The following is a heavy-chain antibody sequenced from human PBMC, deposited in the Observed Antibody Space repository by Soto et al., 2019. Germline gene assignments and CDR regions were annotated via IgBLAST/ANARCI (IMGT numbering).Heavy chain of an antibody. CDR2: IYYSGST. CDR1: GGSISSGGYY. J-gene: IGHJ4*02. V-gene: IGHV4-31*03. Sequence: SETLSLTCTVSGGSISSGGYYWSWIRQHPGKGLEWIGYIYYSGSTYYNPSLKSRVTISVDTSKNQFSLKLSSVTAADTAVYYCAREFRGGVVILDYWGQGTLVTVSS. D-gene: IGHD3-3*01. CDR3: AREFRGGVVILDY.